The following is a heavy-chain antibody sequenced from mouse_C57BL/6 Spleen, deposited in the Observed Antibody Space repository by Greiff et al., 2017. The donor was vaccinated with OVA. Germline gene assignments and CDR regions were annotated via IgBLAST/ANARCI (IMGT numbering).Heavy chain of an antibody. V-gene: IGHV3-6*01. CDR1: GYSITSGYY. J-gene: IGHJ2*01. D-gene: IGHD1-1*02. CDR3: ARGGGPYYFDY. CDR2: ISYDGSN. Sequence: VQLKESGPGLVKPSQSLSLTCSVTGYSITSGYYWNWIRQFPGNKLEWMGYISYDGSNNYNPSLKNRISITRDTSKNQFFLKLNSVTTEDTATYYCARGGGPYYFDYWGQGTTLTVSS.